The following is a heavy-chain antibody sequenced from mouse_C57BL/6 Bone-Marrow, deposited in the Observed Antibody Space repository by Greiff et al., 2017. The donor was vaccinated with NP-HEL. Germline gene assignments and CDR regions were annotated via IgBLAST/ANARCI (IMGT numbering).Heavy chain of an antibody. CDR2: INYDGSST. CDR1: GFTFSDYY. CDR3: ARERRSYPYYAMDY. D-gene: IGHD2-10*01. V-gene: IGHV5-16*01. Sequence: EVMLVESEGGLVQPGSSMKLSCTASGFTFSDYYMAWVRQVPEKGLEWVANINYDGSSTYYLDSLKSRFIISRDNAKNSLYLQMSSLKSEDTATYYCARERRSYPYYAMDYWGQGTSVTVSS. J-gene: IGHJ4*01.